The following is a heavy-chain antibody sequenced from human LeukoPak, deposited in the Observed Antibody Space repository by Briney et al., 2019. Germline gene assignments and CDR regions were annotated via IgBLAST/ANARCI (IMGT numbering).Heavy chain of an antibody. CDR1: GDSFSNHA. V-gene: IGHV1-69*13. CDR3: ARVGYCSGGSCYFPHDY. D-gene: IGHD2-15*01. J-gene: IGHJ4*02. CDR2: IIPTFGTP. Sequence: ASVKVSCKASGDSFSNHAISWVRQAPGQGLEWMGGIIPTFGTPDYAQKFQARVTITAHESTSTAYMELSRLRSDDTAVYYCARVGYCSGGSCYFPHDYWGQGTLVTVSS.